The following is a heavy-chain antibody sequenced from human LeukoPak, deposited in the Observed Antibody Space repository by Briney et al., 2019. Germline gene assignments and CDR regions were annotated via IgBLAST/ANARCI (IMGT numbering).Heavy chain of an antibody. Sequence: SETLSLTCAVYGETFRDNFWNWIRQPPGKGLEWIGEINHSGSSNYNPSLKSRVTNSVDTSKNQFSLTLKPATAADTAVYFCASGHRGVLYYFDIWSRGGLATISS. CDR2: INHSGSS. CDR3: ASGHRGVLYYFDI. CDR1: GETFRDNF. D-gene: IGHD2-8*02. J-gene: IGHJ4*02. V-gene: IGHV4-34*01.